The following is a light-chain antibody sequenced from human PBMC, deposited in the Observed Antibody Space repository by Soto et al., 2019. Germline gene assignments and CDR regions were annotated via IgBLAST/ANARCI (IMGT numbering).Light chain of an antibody. CDR2: EVS. V-gene: IGLV2-14*01. CDR3: NSQRSSGTRV. CDR1: SSDVGGYKH. J-gene: IGLJ1*01. Sequence: QSALTQPASVSGSPGQSITISCTGTSSDVGGYKHVSWYQHHPGQAPKLMIYEVSNRPSGVSNRFSGSKSGYTASLTIAGLQAEDEADYYCNSQRSSGTRVFGTGTKVTVL.